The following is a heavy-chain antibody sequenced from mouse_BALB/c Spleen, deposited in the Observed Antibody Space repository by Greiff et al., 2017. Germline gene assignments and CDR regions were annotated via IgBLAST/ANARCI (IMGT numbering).Heavy chain of an antibody. Sequence: VKLVESGPELVKPGASVKMSCKASGYTFTDYVISWVKQRTGQGLEWIGEIYPGSGSTYYNEKFKGKATLTADKSSNTAYMQLSSLTSEDSAVYFCARGGYDYGYWGQGTSVTVSS. CDR1: GYTFTDYV. V-gene: IGHV1-77*01. CDR2: IYPGSGST. J-gene: IGHJ4*01. D-gene: IGHD2-4*01. CDR3: ARGGYDYGY.